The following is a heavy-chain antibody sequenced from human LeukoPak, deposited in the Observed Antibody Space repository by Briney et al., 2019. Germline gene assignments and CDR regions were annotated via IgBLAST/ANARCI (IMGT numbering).Heavy chain of an antibody. CDR1: DDSISNNRYF. V-gene: IGHV4-39*07. D-gene: IGHD3-22*01. CDR3: ARPRGPYSSGYPFDY. Sequence: SETLSLTCTISDDSISNNRYFWAWIRQPPGKGLEWIGSINYSGRTYYNPSLKSRLTMSVDTAKRQFSLKLISVTAADTALYYCARPRGPYSSGYPFDYWGQGTLVTVSS. CDR2: INYSGRT. J-gene: IGHJ4*02.